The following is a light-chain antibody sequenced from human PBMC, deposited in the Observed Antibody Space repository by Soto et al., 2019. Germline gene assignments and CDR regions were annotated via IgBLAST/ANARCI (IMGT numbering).Light chain of an antibody. V-gene: IGKV3-20*01. CDR1: QSVSSTY. CDR3: QQYGRSPPFT. J-gene: IGKJ2*01. Sequence: ETVLTQSPGTLSLSPGERATLSCRASQSVSSTYIAWYQQNPGQAPRLLIYGASSRATGIPDRFSGSGSGTDFTLTISRLEPEDFVVYFCQQYGRSPPFTFGQGTKVDIK. CDR2: GAS.